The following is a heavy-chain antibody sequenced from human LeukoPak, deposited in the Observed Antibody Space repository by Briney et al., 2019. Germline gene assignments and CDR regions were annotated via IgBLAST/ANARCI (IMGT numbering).Heavy chain of an antibody. D-gene: IGHD3-16*01. CDR2: IYYSGST. Sequence: SETLSLTCTVSGGSISSYYWNWIRQPPGKGPEWIGYIYYSGSTNYNPSLKSRVTISVDTSKNQFSLKLSSVTAADTAVYYCARAGWDYGAAFDIWGQGTMVTVSS. V-gene: IGHV4-59*01. CDR3: ARAGWDYGAAFDI. J-gene: IGHJ3*02. CDR1: GGSISSYY.